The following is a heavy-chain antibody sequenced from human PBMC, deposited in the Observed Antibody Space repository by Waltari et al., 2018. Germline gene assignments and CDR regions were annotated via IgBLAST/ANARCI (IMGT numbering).Heavy chain of an antibody. Sequence: QVQLVQSGAEVKKPGSSVKVSCKASGGTFSSYAISWVRQDPGQGLEWMGRIIPIFGTANDAQKFQGRVTITADKSTSTAYMELSSLRSEDTAVYYCARDLYYSSSLNHFDYWGQGTLVTVSS. J-gene: IGHJ4*02. D-gene: IGHD6-6*01. CDR3: ARDLYYSSSLNHFDY. CDR1: GGTFSSYA. CDR2: IIPIFGTA. V-gene: IGHV1-69*08.